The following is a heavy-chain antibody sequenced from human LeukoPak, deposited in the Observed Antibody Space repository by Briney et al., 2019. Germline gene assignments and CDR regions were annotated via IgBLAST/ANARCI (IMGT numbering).Heavy chain of an antibody. V-gene: IGHV3-30*04. CDR2: ISYDGSNK. J-gene: IGHJ3*02. Sequence: GGSLRLSCAASGFTFSSYAMNWVRQAPGKGLEWMAVISYDGSNKYYADYVKGRFTISRDNSKNTVYLQMNSLRAEDTGVYYFARELHYYASGGYPMSYGFDIWGQGTLVTVSS. D-gene: IGHD3-22*01. CDR1: GFTFSSYA. CDR3: ARELHYYASGGYPMSYGFDI.